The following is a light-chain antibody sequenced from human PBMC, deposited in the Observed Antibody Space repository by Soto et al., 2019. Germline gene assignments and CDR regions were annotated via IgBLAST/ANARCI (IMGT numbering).Light chain of an antibody. CDR2: PAS. J-gene: IGKJ2*03. CDR3: YHLRTCPFS. V-gene: IGKV1-9*01. CDR1: QDISTS. Sequence: DIQLTQSPSFLSASVGDRVTVSCRASQDISTSLAWFQQKAGKVPQLLVYPASIMQDGVPSRFSGSGSVTYFTLTINNLQAVDFANYDCYHLRTCPFSFGTGTKLDSK.